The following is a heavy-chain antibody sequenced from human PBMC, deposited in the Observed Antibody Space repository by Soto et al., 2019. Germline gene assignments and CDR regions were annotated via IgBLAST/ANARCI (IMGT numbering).Heavy chain of an antibody. Sequence: LSLTCTVSGGSISSYYWNWIRQPPGKGLEWIGYIYYSGSTNYNPSLKSRVTISVDTSKNQFSLKLSSVTATDTAVYYCARGCSGGSCYFSYNWFDPWGQGTLVSVSS. CDR2: IYYSGST. CDR3: ARGCSGGSCYFSYNWFDP. V-gene: IGHV4-59*01. D-gene: IGHD2-15*01. CDR1: GGSISSYY. J-gene: IGHJ5*02.